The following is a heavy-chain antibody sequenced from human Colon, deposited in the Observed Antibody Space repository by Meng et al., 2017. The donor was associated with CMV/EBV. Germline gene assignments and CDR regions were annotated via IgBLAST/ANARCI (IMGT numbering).Heavy chain of an antibody. CDR2: MYFSGIA. CDR1: GDPIRSGGHS. V-gene: IGHV4-39*07. Sequence: QLQLPGVGPGLGKAAETPSPPRTGPGDPIRSGGHSWAWFRQPPGKRLEWIGSMYFSGIADYNPSLKSRVTISLHATQKQFSLRLTSVTAADSAVYFCARDLTNKWFYYWGQGTLVTVSS. J-gene: IGHJ4*02. CDR3: ARDLTNKWFYY. D-gene: IGHD1-26*01.